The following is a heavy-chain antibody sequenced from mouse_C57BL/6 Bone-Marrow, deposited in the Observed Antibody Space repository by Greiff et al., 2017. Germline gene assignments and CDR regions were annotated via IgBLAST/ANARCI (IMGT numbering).Heavy chain of an antibody. D-gene: IGHD1-1*01. CDR3: ARQGIYYYGSSYVFHVHYYAMDY. V-gene: IGHV5-6*01. J-gene: IGHJ4*01. CDR1: GFTFSSYG. Sequence: DVQLVESGGDLVKPGGSLKLSCAASGFTFSSYGMSWVRQTPDKRLEWVATISSGGSYTYYPDSVKGRFTISRDNAKNTLYLQMSSLKSEDTAIYYCARQGIYYYGSSYVFHVHYYAMDYWGQGTSVTVSS. CDR2: ISSGGSYT.